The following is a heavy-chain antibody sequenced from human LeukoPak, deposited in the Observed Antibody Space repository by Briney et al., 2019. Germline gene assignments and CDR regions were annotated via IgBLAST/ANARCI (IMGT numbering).Heavy chain of an antibody. CDR1: GFTFSSYE. CDR2: ISSSGSTT. Sequence: GWSLRLSCAASGFTFSSYEMNWVRQAPGKGLEWVSYISSSGSTTHYADSVKGRFTISRDNAKKSLYLQMNSLRAEDTAVYYCARDNYDSSGYYFDWGQGTLVTVSS. V-gene: IGHV3-48*03. CDR3: ARDNYDSSGYYFD. D-gene: IGHD3-22*01. J-gene: IGHJ4*02.